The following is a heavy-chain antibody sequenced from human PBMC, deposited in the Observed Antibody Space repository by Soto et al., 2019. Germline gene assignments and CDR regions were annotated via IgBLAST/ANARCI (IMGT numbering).Heavy chain of an antibody. D-gene: IGHD1-1*01. CDR1: GGTFTNDA. CDR2: IMPLFGTP. CDR3: AKARGESPMVQEDFFDY. Sequence: QVQLVQSGAEVKKPGSSVKVSCEVSGGTFTNDAISWVRQAPGQGPEWMGGIMPLFGTPNYAQSFRYRLTITADESSSTVYMDLRSLTPADTAMYFCAKARGESPMVQEDFFDYWGQGDLVSVAS. V-gene: IGHV1-69*01. J-gene: IGHJ4*02.